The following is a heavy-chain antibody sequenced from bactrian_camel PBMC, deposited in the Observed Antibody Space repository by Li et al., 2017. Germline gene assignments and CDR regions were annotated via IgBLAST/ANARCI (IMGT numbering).Heavy chain of an antibody. CDR1: DYSFSTYC. V-gene: IGHV3S10*01. J-gene: IGHJ4*01. D-gene: IGHD3*01. Sequence: DVQLVESGGGSVPAGGSLTLSCSASDYSFSTYCLAWFHQAPGQEREGVAAHDSDGTATYADSVKGRFTISRDNAKDTLYLQMNSLKIEDTAVYYCALGSSRQATMTARGKGTQVTVS. CDR2: HDSDGTA.